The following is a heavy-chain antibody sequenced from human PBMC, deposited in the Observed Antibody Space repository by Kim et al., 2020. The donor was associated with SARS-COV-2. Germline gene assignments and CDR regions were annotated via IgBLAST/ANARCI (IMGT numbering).Heavy chain of an antibody. CDR3: AREQWLYAFDN. D-gene: IGHD6-19*01. J-gene: IGHJ3*02. Sequence: TRYSPSFKCQITISDARAISTAYLQWSSLKASDTAMYYCAREQWLYAFDNWGQGTMVTVSS. CDR2: T. V-gene: IGHV5-51*01.